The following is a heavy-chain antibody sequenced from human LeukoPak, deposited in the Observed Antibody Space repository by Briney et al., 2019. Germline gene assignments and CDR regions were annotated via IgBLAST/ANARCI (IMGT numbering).Heavy chain of an antibody. CDR2: ISGSSSPI. Sequence: GGSLRLSCAASGFTFSDYSMNWVRQAPGKGLEWVSYISGSSSPIFYADSVKGRFTISRDSFKNTLYLQMNSLRAEDTAVYYCAKESQLSYRGTFYIDYWGQGTLVTVSS. J-gene: IGHJ4*02. CDR3: AKESQLSYRGTFYIDY. CDR1: GFTFSDYS. V-gene: IGHV3-48*01. D-gene: IGHD1-26*01.